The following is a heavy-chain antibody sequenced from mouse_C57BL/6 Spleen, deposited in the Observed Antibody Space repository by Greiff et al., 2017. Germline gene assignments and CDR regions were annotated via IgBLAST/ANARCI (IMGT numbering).Heavy chain of an antibody. CDR1: GFTFSSYA. V-gene: IGHV5-9-1*02. CDR2: ISSGGDYI. D-gene: IGHD2-3*01. CDR3: TRSVYDGYYLTLDY. J-gene: IGHJ2*01. Sequence: EVQVVESGEGLVKPGGSLKLSCAASGFTFSSYAMSWVRQTPEKRLEWVAYISSGGDYIYYADTVKGRFTISRDNARNTLYLQMSSLKSEDTAMYYCTRSVYDGYYLTLDYWGQGTTLTVSS.